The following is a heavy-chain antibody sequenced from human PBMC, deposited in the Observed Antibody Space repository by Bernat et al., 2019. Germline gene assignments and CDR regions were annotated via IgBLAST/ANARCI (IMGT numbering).Heavy chain of an antibody. J-gene: IGHJ6*03. CDR2: IYNIEST. CDR1: GGSFSGYY. Sequence: QVQLQQWGAGLLKPSETLSLTCAVYGGSFSGYYWSWLRQPPGKGLEWIGYIYNIESTNYNPSLKSRVTISGDTSKNQFSLKLSSVTAADTAVYYCARQYSWNYYYMDVWGKGTTVTVSS. V-gene: IGHV4-34*11. D-gene: IGHD1-20*01. CDR3: ARQYSWNYYYMDV.